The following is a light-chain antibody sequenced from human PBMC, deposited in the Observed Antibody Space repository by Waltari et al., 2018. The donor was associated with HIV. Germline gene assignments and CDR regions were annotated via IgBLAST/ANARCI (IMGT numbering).Light chain of an antibody. J-gene: IGLJ3*02. CDR3: CSYGGDDTLV. Sequence: QSALTQPASVSGSLGQSTTIPCLGAGTNVGSYSRAFWYQNRPGQAPTLIIYDDSKRPLGISSRFSGSKSGNTASLTISGLQSEDGADYYCCSYGGDDTLVFGGGTNVTAL. CDR2: DDS. V-gene: IGLV2-23*01. CDR1: GTNVGSYSR.